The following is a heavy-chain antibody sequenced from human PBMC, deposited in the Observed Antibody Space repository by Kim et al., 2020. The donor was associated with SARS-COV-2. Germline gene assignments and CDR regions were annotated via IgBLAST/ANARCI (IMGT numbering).Heavy chain of an antibody. D-gene: IGHD4-17*01. CDR2: IYYSRST. V-gene: IGHV4-31*03. CDR3: ARGGAHDYDEYERLNWFDP. CDR1: GGSISSGAYY. Sequence: SETLSLTCSVSGGSISSGAYYWSWIRQHPGKGLEWIGYIYYSRSTYYNPSLKTRLTISADRSKNQFSLKLTSVTAADTAVYYCARGGAHDYDEYERLNWFDPWGQGTLVTVSS. J-gene: IGHJ5*02.